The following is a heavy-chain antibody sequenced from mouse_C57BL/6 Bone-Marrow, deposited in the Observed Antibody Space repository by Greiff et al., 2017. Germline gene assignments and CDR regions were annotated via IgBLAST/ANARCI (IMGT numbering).Heavy chain of an antibody. Sequence: VQLQQPGAELVKPGASVKLSCKASGYTFTSYWMHWVKQRPGQGLEWIGMIHPNSGSTNYNEKFKSKATLTVDKSSSTAYMQLSSLTSEDSAVYYCARWGITTVVARYFDVWGTGTTVTVSS. V-gene: IGHV1-64*01. CDR1: GYTFTSYW. CDR2: IHPNSGST. J-gene: IGHJ1*03. D-gene: IGHD1-1*01. CDR3: ARWGITTVVARYFDV.